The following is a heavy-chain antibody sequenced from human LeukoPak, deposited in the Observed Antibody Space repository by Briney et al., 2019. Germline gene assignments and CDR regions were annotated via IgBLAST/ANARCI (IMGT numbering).Heavy chain of an antibody. V-gene: IGHV3-23*01. Sequence: GGSLRLSCAASGFTFSSYAISSVRQAPGKGLEWVSAISGSGGSTYYADSVKGRFTISRDNSKNTLYLQMNSLRAEDTAVYYCAKDQYCSGGSCYPPEYLQHWGQGTLVTVSS. CDR2: ISGSGGST. D-gene: IGHD2-15*01. CDR1: GFTFSSYA. J-gene: IGHJ1*01. CDR3: AKDQYCSGGSCYPPEYLQH.